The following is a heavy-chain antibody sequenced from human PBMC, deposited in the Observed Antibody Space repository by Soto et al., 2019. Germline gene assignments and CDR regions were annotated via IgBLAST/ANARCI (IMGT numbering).Heavy chain of an antibody. CDR2: ISYDGSNK. CDR3: ARDGDYGDYAQGYYGMDV. D-gene: IGHD4-17*01. CDR1: GFTFSSYA. Sequence: QVQLVESGGGVVQPGRSLRLSCAASGFTFSSYAMHWVRQAPGKGLEWVAVISYDGSNKYYADSVKGRFTISRDNSKNTLYLQVNSLRAEDTAVYYCARDGDYGDYAQGYYGMDVWGQGTTVTVSS. J-gene: IGHJ6*02. V-gene: IGHV3-30-3*01.